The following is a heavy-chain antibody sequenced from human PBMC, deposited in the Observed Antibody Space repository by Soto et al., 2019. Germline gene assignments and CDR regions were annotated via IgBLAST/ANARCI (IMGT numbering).Heavy chain of an antibody. J-gene: IGHJ6*02. CDR2: ISAYNGNT. Sequence: ASVKVSCKASGYTFTSYGISWVRQAPGQGLEWMGWISAYNGNTNYAQKLQGRVTMTTDTSTSTAYMELRSLRSDDTAVYYCAREGYCISTSCYGYYYYGMDVWGQGTTVTVSS. CDR1: GYTFTSYG. D-gene: IGHD2-2*01. V-gene: IGHV1-18*01. CDR3: AREGYCISTSCYGYYYYGMDV.